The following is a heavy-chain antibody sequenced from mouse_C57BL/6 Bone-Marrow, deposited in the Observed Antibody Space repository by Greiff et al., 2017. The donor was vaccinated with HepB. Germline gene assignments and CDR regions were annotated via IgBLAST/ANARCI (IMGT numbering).Heavy chain of an antibody. Sequence: QVQLQQSGAELVKPGASVKLSCKASGYTFTSYWMQWVKQRPGQGLEWIGEIDPSDSYTNYNQKFKGKATLTVDTSSSTAYMQLSSLTSEDSAVYYCARDFTTVVATGFDYWGQGTTLTVSS. D-gene: IGHD1-1*01. CDR1: GYTFTSYW. J-gene: IGHJ2*01. CDR2: IDPSDSYT. V-gene: IGHV1-50*01. CDR3: ARDFTTVVATGFDY.